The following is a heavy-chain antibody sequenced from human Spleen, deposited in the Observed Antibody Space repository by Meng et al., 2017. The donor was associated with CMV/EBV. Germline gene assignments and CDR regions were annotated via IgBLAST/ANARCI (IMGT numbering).Heavy chain of an antibody. Sequence: GESLKISCAASGFTFSDYYMNWIRLAPGKGLEWVSVIYSGGGNTDYADSVKGRFTISRDNSKNTVDMEMNSLRVEDTAVYYCAKARTGGSGYYYYYGLDVWGQGTTVTVSS. V-gene: IGHV3-23*03. CDR2: IYSGGGNT. CDR3: AKARTGGSGYYYYYGLDV. J-gene: IGHJ6*02. CDR1: GFTFSDYY. D-gene: IGHD3-16*01.